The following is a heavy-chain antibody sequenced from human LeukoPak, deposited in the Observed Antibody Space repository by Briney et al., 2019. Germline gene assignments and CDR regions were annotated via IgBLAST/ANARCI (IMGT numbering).Heavy chain of an antibody. D-gene: IGHD1-26*01. J-gene: IGHJ4*02. V-gene: IGHV4-61*02. CDR2: IYTSGST. CDR3: ARGEGGSYSVGY. CDR1: GGSISSCSYY. Sequence: PSETLSLTCTVSGGSISSCSYYWSWIRPPAGKGLEWIGRIYTSGSTNYNPSLKSRVTISVDTSKNQFSLKLSSVTAADTAVYYCARGEGGSYSVGYWGQGTLVTVSS.